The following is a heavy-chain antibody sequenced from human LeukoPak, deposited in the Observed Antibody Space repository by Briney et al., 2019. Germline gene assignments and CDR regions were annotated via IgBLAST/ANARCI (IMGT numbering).Heavy chain of an antibody. CDR3: ARDPGTTSSSDYFDH. CDR2: IKHDGSTQ. Sequence: GGSLRLSCAASGFTFSSYWMSWVRQAPGKGLKWVANIKHDGSTQYYVDSVKGRFTISRDNAKNSLYLQMNSLRAEDTAVYYCARDPGTTSSSDYFDHWGQGNLVTVSS. D-gene: IGHD1-1*01. V-gene: IGHV3-7*01. CDR1: GFTFSSYW. J-gene: IGHJ4*02.